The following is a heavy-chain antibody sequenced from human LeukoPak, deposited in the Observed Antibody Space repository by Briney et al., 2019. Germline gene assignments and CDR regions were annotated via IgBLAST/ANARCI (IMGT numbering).Heavy chain of an antibody. CDR2: ISISGDRT. Sequence: PGGSLRLSCAASGFAFSSHAMTWVRQAPGKGLEWVSAISISGDRTYYADSVKGRFTISRDNSKNTLYLQMNSLRAEDTAVYYCATKGPYDSSGIDYWGQGTLVTVSS. J-gene: IGHJ4*02. CDR1: GFAFSSHA. CDR3: ATKGPYDSSGIDY. V-gene: IGHV3-23*01. D-gene: IGHD3-22*01.